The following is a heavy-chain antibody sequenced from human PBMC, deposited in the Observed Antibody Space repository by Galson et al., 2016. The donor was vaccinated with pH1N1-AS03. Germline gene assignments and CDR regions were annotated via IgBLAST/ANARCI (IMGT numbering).Heavy chain of an antibody. Sequence: ETLSLTCAVSGYSISSGYYWGWIRQPPGKGLEWIGGIYHSGSTYYNPSLKSRNTISVDTSKNQFSLNLYSVTAADTAVYYCAREGAAADPDDSWGQGTLVTVSS. CDR1: GYSISSGYY. J-gene: IGHJ4*02. CDR2: IYHSGST. V-gene: IGHV4-38-2*02. D-gene: IGHD6-13*01. CDR3: AREGAAADPDDS.